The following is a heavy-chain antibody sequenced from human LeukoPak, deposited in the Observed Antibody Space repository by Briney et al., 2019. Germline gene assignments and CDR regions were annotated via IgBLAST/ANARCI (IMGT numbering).Heavy chain of an antibody. D-gene: IGHD7-27*01. CDR1: GFTFSSYA. CDR3: AKGFSWGSYFDY. V-gene: IGHV3-23*01. Sequence: PGGSLRLSCAASGFTFSSYAMSWVRQAPGQGLEWVSTISNSGGSTYYSDSVKGRFTITRDNSKNTLFLQMNSLSAEDTAIYYYAKGFSWGSYFDYWGQGTLVTVSS. CDR2: ISNSGGST. J-gene: IGHJ4*02.